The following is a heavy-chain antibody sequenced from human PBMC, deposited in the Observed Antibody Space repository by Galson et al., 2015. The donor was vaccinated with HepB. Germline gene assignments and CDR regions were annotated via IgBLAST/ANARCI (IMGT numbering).Heavy chain of an antibody. CDR2: IWYDGGNK. CDR1: GFFFSSYG. Sequence: SLRLSCAASGFFFSSYGMHWVRQAPGKGLEWVAIIWYDGGNKYYAESVKGRFTISRDNSKNTLYLQMNSLRAEDTAVYYCARDNGESGILDVWGKGTTVTVSS. V-gene: IGHV3-33*01. J-gene: IGHJ6*04. D-gene: IGHD4-17*01. CDR3: ARDNGESGILDV.